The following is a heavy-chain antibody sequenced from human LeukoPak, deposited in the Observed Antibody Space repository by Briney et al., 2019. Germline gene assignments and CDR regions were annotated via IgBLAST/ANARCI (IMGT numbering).Heavy chain of an antibody. CDR3: ARSPLGGYQLWLSSADAFDI. CDR1: SGSISSYY. D-gene: IGHD5-18*01. V-gene: IGHV4-59*01. Sequence: PSETLSLTCTVSSGSISSYYWSWIRQPPGKGLEWIGYIHYSGSTNYNPSLKSRVTISVDTSKNQFSLKLSSVTAADTAVYYCARSPLGGYQLWLSSADAFDIWGQGTMVTVSS. J-gene: IGHJ3*02. CDR2: IHYSGST.